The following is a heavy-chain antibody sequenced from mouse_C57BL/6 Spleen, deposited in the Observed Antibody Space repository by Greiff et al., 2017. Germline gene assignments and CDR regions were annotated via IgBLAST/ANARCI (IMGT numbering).Heavy chain of an antibody. CDR2: ISSGGDYI. D-gene: IGHD1-2*01. J-gene: IGHJ2*01. Sequence: EVKLVESGEGLVKPGGSLKLSCAASGFTFSSYAMSWVRQTPEKRLEWVAYISSGGDYIYYADTVKGRFTISRDNARNTLYLQMSSLKSEDTAMYYCTRDHTTAYYFDYWGQGTTLTVSS. CDR1: GFTFSSYA. V-gene: IGHV5-9-1*02. CDR3: TRDHTTAYYFDY.